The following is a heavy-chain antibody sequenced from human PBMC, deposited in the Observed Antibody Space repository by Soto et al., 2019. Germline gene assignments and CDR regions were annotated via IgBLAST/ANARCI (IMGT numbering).Heavy chain of an antibody. Sequence: GGSLRLSCAASGFTFSNAWMSWVRQAPGKGLEWVGRIKSKTDGGTTDYAAPVKGRFTISRDDSKNTLYLQMNSLKTGDTAVYYCTTEEVEYYYDSSGYYTDAFDIWGQGTMVTVSS. V-gene: IGHV3-15*01. D-gene: IGHD3-22*01. CDR3: TTEEVEYYYDSSGYYTDAFDI. CDR1: GFTFSNAW. CDR2: IKSKTDGGTT. J-gene: IGHJ3*02.